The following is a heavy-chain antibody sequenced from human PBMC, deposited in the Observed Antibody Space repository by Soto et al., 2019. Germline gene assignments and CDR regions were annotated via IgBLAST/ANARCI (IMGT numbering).Heavy chain of an antibody. CDR1: GGSMGSYY. J-gene: IGHJ5*02. CDR2: INHSGST. Sequence: SETLSLTCTASGGSMGSYYWNWIRQPPGKGLEWIGEINHSGSTNYNPSLKSRVTISVDTSKNQFSLKLSSVTAADTAVYYCGSFCCNLRGNWFEPWGQGPRVTVPS. D-gene: IGHD2-15*01. V-gene: IGHV4-34*01. CDR3: GSFCCNLRGNWFEP.